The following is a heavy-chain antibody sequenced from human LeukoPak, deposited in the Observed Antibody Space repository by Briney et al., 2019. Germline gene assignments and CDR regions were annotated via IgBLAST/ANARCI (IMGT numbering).Heavy chain of an antibody. Sequence: PGGSLRLSCAASGFTSINYGMHWVRQAPGKGLEWVAVISHDGSDECYADSVKGRFTISRDNSKSTLYLQMNSLRVEDTAMYYCADDYGANFDSWGQGTLVTVSS. J-gene: IGHJ4*02. CDR3: ADDYGANFDS. CDR2: ISHDGSDE. D-gene: IGHD4-17*01. CDR1: GFTSINYG. V-gene: IGHV3-30*18.